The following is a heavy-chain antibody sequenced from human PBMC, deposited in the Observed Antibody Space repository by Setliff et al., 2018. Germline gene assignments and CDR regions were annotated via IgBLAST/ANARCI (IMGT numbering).Heavy chain of an antibody. CDR1: GYTFTDHY. D-gene: IGHD5-18*01. CDR3: ARFSGHNYGSFDS. V-gene: IGHV1-2*02. Sequence: GASVKVSCKTSGYTFTDHYMHWVRQAPGQGLEWMGWINLNSGGTNYAQKFQDRVTMTRDTSITTAYMELSSLRSDDRAIYYCARFSGHNYGSFDSWGQGTLVTVSS. CDR2: INLNSGGT. J-gene: IGHJ4*02.